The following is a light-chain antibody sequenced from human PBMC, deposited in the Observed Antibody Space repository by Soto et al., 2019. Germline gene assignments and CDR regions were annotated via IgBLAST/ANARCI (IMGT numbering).Light chain of an antibody. CDR1: QDISNY. CDR2: DAS. CDR3: XXXXXXXPXT. J-gene: IGKJ3*01. V-gene: IGKV1-33*01. Sequence: DIQMTQSPSSLSASVGDRVTITCQASQDISNYLNWYQQKPGKAPKLLIYDASNLETGVPSRFSGSGSGTDXXFTXXXLXXXDXXXXXXXXXXXXXPXTFGPGTKVDIK.